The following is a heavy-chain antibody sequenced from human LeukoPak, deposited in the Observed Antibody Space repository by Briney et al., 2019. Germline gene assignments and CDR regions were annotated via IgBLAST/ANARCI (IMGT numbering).Heavy chain of an antibody. CDR1: RFTFSSNA. D-gene: IGHD5-12*01. CDR3: ARDKTFIATTTTGYFEY. Sequence: GRSLRLSCAASRFTFSSNAMHWVRQAPGKGLEWVAVISYDGSNEYYADSVKGRFTISRDNSKNTLYLQMNSLRGADTAVYYCARDKTFIATTTTGYFEYWGQGTLFTVFS. J-gene: IGHJ4*02. V-gene: IGHV3-30-3*01. CDR2: ISYDGSNE.